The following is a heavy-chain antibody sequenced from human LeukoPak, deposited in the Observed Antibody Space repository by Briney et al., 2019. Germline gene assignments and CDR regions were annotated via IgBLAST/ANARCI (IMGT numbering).Heavy chain of an antibody. J-gene: IGHJ5*02. CDR1: GYTFTGYY. CDR2: INPNSGGT. D-gene: IGHD5-18*01. V-gene: IGHV1-2*02. CDR3: ARGPYTYGFYEDEP. Sequence: ASVKVSCKASGYTFTGYYMHWVRQAPGQGLEWMGWINPNSGGTNYAQRFQGRVTMTRDTSISTAYMELSRLRSDDTAIYYCARGPYTYGFYEDEPWGQGTLVTVSS.